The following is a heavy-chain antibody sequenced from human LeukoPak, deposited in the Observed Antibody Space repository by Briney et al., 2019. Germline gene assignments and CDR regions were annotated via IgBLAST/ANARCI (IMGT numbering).Heavy chain of an antibody. J-gene: IGHJ5*02. V-gene: IGHV3-30*02. CDR1: GFTFSNYG. D-gene: IGHD3-9*01. CDR2: IRYDGSNK. CDR3: AKGRRYNILTGYYVSEVEP. Sequence: GGSLRLSCAASGFTFSNYGMHWVRQAPGKGLEWVAFIRYDGSNKYYADSVKGRFTISRDNSKNTLYLQMNSLRAEDTAVYYCAKGRRYNILTGYYVSEVEPWGQGILVTVSS.